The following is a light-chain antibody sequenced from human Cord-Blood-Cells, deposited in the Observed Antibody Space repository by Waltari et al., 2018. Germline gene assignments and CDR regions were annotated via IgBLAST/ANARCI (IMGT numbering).Light chain of an antibody. Sequence: QSALTQPAHLAGCPGQSLATSSHGTISEGWGSNDVSSDQHHPGKAPQLMFYDVSNRPSGVSNRFSGSTSGNTASLSISGLQAEDEADYYCSSYTSSSTPYVFGTGNKVTVL. V-gene: IGLV2-14*03. CDR2: DVS. J-gene: IGLJ1*01. CDR1: ISEGWGSND. CDR3: SSYTSSSTPYV.